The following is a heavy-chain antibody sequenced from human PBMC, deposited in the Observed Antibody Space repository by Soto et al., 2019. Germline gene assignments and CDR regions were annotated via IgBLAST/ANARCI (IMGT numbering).Heavy chain of an antibody. J-gene: IGHJ6*03. CDR3: ARTTVNASYYYMDV. CDR1: GYTFTSYA. D-gene: IGHD4-17*01. V-gene: IGHV7-4-1*02. CDR2: INTNTGNP. Sequence: ASVKVSCKASGYTFTSYAMNWVRQAPGQGLEWMGWINTNTGNPTYAQGFTGRFVFSLDTSVSTANMELTSLRSDDTALYYCARTTVNASYYYMDVWGKGSTVTVSS.